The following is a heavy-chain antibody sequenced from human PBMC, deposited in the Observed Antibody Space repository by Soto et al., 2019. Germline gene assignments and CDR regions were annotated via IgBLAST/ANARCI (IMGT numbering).Heavy chain of an antibody. CDR3: ACDSGGDYSDY. D-gene: IGHD2-15*01. CDR2: IWYDGSNK. Sequence: QVQLVESGGGVVQPGRSLRLSCAASGFTFSSYGMHWVRQAPGKGLEWVAVIWYDGSNKYYADSVKGRFTISRDNSNHSLNLQMNSLRAEETAVYYCACDSGGDYSDYLFRGTLVTVSS. V-gene: IGHV3-33*01. J-gene: IGHJ4*02. CDR1: GFTFSSYG.